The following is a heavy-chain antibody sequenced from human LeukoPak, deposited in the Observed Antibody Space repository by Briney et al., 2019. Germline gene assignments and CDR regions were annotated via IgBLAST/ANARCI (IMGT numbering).Heavy chain of an antibody. CDR3: ARSERITMILGGAFDI. Sequence: PSETLSLTCTVSGGSISTYYWSWIRQPPGKGLEWIGYISYSGSTNYNPSLKSRVTLSVDTSKNQFSLKLSSVTAADTALYYCARSERITMILGGAFDIWGQGTMVTVSS. V-gene: IGHV4-59*08. J-gene: IGHJ3*02. CDR1: GGSISTYY. D-gene: IGHD3-22*01. CDR2: ISYSGST.